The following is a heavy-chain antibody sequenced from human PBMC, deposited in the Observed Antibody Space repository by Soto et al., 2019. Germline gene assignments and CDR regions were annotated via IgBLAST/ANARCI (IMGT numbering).Heavy chain of an antibody. CDR3: ARGWRVVPAATGYYYYYMDV. D-gene: IGHD2-2*01. J-gene: IGHJ6*03. V-gene: IGHV4-59*08. CDR1: GGSISSYY. Sequence: SETLSLTCTVSGGSISSYYWSWIRQPPGKGLEWIGYIYYSGSTNYNPSLKSRVTISVDTSKNQFSLKLSSVTAADTAVYYCARGWRVVPAATGYYYYYMDVWGKGTTVTVSS. CDR2: IYYSGST.